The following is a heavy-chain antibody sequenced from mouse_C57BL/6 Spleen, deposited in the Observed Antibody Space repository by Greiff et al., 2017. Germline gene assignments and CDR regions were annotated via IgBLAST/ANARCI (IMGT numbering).Heavy chain of an antibody. CDR2: IYPRSGNT. J-gene: IGHJ3*01. V-gene: IGHV1-81*01. CDR3: ARGEISIPICYCGSSWR. D-gene: IGHD1-1*01. Sequence: VQLQQSGAELARPGASVKLSCKASGYTFTSYGISWVKQRTGQGLEWIGEIYPRSGNTYYNEKFKGKATLTADKSSSTAYMELRSLTSEDSAVFCCARGEISIPICYCGSSWRWGQGTLVTVSA. CDR1: GYTFTSYG.